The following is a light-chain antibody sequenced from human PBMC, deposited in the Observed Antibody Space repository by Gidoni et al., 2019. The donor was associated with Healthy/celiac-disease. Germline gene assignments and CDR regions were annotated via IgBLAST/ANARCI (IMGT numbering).Light chain of an antibody. CDR3: QQYNNWPLTWT. V-gene: IGKV3-15*01. J-gene: IGKJ1*01. CDR2: CAA. Sequence: EIVMTQSPATLSVSPGERATLSCRASQSVSSNLAWYQQKPGQAPRLLIYCAATRATGIPARFSGSGSGTEFTLTISSLQSEDFAVYYCQQYNNWPLTWTVGQVTKVEIK. CDR1: QSVSSN.